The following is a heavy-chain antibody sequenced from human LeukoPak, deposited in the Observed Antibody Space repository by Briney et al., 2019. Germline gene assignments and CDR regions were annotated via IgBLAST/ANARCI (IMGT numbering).Heavy chain of an antibody. CDR2: IYTSGST. Sequence: PSETLSLTCTVSGGSISSYYWSWIRQPAGKGLEWIGRIYTSGSTDYNPSLKSRVTISVDTSKNQFSLKLSSVTAADTAVYYCASLVPDCGGDCYDYYYYYYMDVWGKGTTVTVSS. D-gene: IGHD2-21*01. J-gene: IGHJ6*03. CDR1: GGSISSYY. CDR3: ASLVPDCGGDCYDYYYYYYMDV. V-gene: IGHV4-4*07.